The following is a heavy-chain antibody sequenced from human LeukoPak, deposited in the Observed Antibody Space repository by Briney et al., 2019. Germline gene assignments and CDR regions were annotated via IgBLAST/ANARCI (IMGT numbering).Heavy chain of an antibody. V-gene: IGHV1-18*01. CDR1: GYTFTSYG. CDR3: ARDPHCDFWSGYYGGNWFDP. CDR2: ISTYNGNT. D-gene: IGHD3-3*01. Sequence: ASVKVSCKTSGYTFTSYGLTWVRQAPGQGLEWMGWISTYNGNTNYAQNLQGRVTMTTDTSTSTAYMELRSLRSDDTAVYYCARDPHCDFWSGYYGGNWFDPWGQGTLVTVSS. J-gene: IGHJ5*02.